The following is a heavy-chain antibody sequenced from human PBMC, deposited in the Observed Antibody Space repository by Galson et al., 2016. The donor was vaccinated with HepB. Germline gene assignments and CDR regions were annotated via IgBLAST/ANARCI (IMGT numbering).Heavy chain of an antibody. Sequence: CAISGDSVSTNSVTWNWLRQSPSRGLEWLGRTYYRSKWNSDYVLSVKSRITINSDTSKNQFSLQLNSVTPEGTAVYYCARGRNHAFDLWGQGTMVTVSS. CDR3: ARGRNHAFDL. J-gene: IGHJ3*01. CDR2: TYYRSKWNS. V-gene: IGHV6-1*01. CDR1: GDSVSTNSVT.